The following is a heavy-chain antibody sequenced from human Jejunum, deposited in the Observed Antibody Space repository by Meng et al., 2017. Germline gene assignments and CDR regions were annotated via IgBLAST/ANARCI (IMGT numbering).Heavy chain of an antibody. CDR3: TGGPDSAKSGY. D-gene: IGHD1-14*01. CDR1: GVSVNSGFYY. CDR2: FHHSGSA. Sequence: QVQLQRAGPGLVRPSETLSLTCTVSGVSVNSGFYYWNWVRQPPGKGLEFIGSFHHSGSAHYNASLEGRVTMSLDTSKNQFSLRLTSVTAADSALYYCTGGPDSAKSGYWGQGTLVTVSS. V-gene: IGHV4-61*01. J-gene: IGHJ4*02.